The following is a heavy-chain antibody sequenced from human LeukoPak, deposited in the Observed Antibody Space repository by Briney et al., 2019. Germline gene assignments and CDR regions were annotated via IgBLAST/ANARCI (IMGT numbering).Heavy chain of an antibody. CDR2: IYYSGST. V-gene: IGHV4-39*01. J-gene: IGHJ3*02. CDR1: GGSISSSSYY. D-gene: IGHD3-10*01. Sequence: PSETLYLTCTVSGGSISSSSYYWGWIRQPPGKGLEWIGSIYYSGSTYYDPSLKSRVTISVDTSKNQFSLKLSSVTAADTAVYYCARRKRGNTPSGAFDIWGQGTMVTVSS. CDR3: ARRKRGNTPSGAFDI.